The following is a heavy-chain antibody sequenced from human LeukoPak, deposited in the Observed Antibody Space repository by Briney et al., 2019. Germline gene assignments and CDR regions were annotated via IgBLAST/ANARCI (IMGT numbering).Heavy chain of an antibody. V-gene: IGHV4-38-2*02. CDR3: AKNNAGHGY. D-gene: IGHD1/OR15-1a*01. CDR1: GYSISRDSY. Sequence: SEALSLTCTVSGYSISRDSYWDWIRQPPGKGLEWIGCISNSGNTYYKSSLKSRLTISMDSSKNQFSMSLTSVTAADTAFYYCAKNNAGHGYWGQGTLVTVSS. J-gene: IGHJ4*02. CDR2: ISNSGNT.